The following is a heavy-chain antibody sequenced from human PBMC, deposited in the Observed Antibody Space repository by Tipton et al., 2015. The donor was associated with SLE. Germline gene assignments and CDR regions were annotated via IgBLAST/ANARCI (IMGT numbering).Heavy chain of an antibody. CDR3: ARDDSSGWYFDY. D-gene: IGHD6-19*01. CDR2: INHSGST. Sequence: TLSLTCTVSGGSFSGYYWSWIRQPPGKGLEWIGEINHSGSTNYNPSLKSRVTISVDTSKNQFSLKLSSVTAADTAVYYCARDDSSGWYFDYWGQGTLVTVSS. J-gene: IGHJ4*02. V-gene: IGHV4-34*01. CDR1: GGSFSGYY.